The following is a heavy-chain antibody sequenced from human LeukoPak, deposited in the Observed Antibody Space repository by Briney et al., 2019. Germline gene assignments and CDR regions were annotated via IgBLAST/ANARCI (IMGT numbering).Heavy chain of an antibody. CDR1: GGSISSYY. V-gene: IGHV4-59*12. CDR3: ARTAVGSTNPFDV. CDR2: IYYSGST. J-gene: IGHJ3*01. Sequence: SETLSLTCTVSGGSISSYYWSWIRQPPGKGLEWIGYIYYSGSTNYNPSLKSRVTISVDTSENQFSLQLKSVTPEDTAVYYCARTAVGSTNPFDVWGQGTMVTVSS. D-gene: IGHD1-26*01.